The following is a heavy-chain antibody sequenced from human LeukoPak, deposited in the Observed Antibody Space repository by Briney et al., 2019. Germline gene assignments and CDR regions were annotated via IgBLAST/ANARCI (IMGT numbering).Heavy chain of an antibody. D-gene: IGHD5-24*01. V-gene: IGHV3-30*04. J-gene: IGHJ3*02. CDR3: ARDRKRWLQFGGHAFDI. CDR1: GFTFSSYA. CDR2: ISYDGSNK. Sequence: GGSLRLSCAASGFTFSSYAMHWVRQAPGKGLEWVAVISYDGSNKYYAGSVKGRFTISRDNSKNTLYLQMNSLRAEDTAVYYCARDRKRWLQFGGHAFDIWGQGTMVTVSS.